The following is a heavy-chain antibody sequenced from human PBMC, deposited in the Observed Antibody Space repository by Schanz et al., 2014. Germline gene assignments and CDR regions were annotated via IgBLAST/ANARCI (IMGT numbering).Heavy chain of an antibody. J-gene: IGHJ6*02. V-gene: IGHV1-69*04. CDR1: ADTFNNYG. D-gene: IGHD6-19*01. Sequence: QVPLVQSGAEVKKPGSSVKVSCKTSADTFNNYGISWVRQAPGQGLEWMGRLMPMLGITKDAQKFEGRVTMTADKATSTAYMELSRLTSDDTAVVFCARENTAVAGMPRVMDVWGQGTTVTVTS. CDR3: ARENTAVAGMPRVMDV. CDR2: LMPMLGIT.